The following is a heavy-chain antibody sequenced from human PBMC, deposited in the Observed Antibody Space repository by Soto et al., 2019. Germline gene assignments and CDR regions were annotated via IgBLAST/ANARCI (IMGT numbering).Heavy chain of an antibody. CDR1: GFTFSSYA. V-gene: IGHV3-64D*08. Sequence: GESLKISCSASGFTFSSYAMHWVRQAPGKGLEYVSAISSNGGSTYYADSVKGRFTISRDNSKNTLYLQMSSLRAEDTAVYYCVKDPAPGLRYFDWLSTEGFDYWGQGTLVTVSS. CDR3: VKDPAPGLRYFDWLSTEGFDY. J-gene: IGHJ4*02. CDR2: ISSNGGST. D-gene: IGHD3-9*01.